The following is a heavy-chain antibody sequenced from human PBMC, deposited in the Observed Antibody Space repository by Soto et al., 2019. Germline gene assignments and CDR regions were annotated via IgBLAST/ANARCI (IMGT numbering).Heavy chain of an antibody. Sequence: QVQLAQSPAEVKKPGASVKVSCKASGYTFIKYGIAWVRQAPGQGLEWMGWISPYNDNTIYAQKFQSSVTRTAVRSTRRLYVDLRSLKSNDPAVYYCARGGYYDNVWEKLSHYG. J-gene: IGHJ6*01. CDR1: GYTFIKYG. V-gene: IGHV1-18*01. CDR2: ISPYNDNT. CDR3: ARGGYYDNVWEKLSHYG. D-gene: IGHD3-16*01.